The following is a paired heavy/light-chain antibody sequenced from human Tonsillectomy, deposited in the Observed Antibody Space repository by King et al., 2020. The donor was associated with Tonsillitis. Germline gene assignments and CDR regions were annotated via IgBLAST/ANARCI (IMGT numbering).Heavy chain of an antibody. CDR3: TRDQGSSGWRFDY. Sequence: QVQLVQSGAEVKKPGSSVKVSCKTSGGTLRSFGVSWVRQAPGQGLEWMGGIVPIFGTSNYAQKFQGRVTITADEFTNTAYMELGSLSFDDTATYYCTRDQGSSGWRFDYWGQGTLVTVSS. V-gene: IGHV1-69*01. J-gene: IGHJ4*02. D-gene: IGHD6-19*01. CDR2: IVPIFGTS. CDR1: GGTLRSFG.
Light chain of an antibody. V-gene: IGLV1-47*01. CDR2: RDR. Sequence: QSVLTQPPSASGPPGQRVSLSCYGRSSNTGNNDVYWYQQFPGAAPKLLIYRDRQRPSGVPDRFSGSKAGTSASLTISGLRSEDEADYFCAAWDDRLSGVVFGGGTKLTVL. CDR1: SSNTGNND. CDR3: AAWDDRLSGVV. J-gene: IGLJ2*01.